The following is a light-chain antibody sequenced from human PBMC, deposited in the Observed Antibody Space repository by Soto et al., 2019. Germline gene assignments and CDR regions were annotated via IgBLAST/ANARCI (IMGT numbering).Light chain of an antibody. Sequence: QSVLTQPASVSGSPGQSITISCTGTSSDVGGYIYVSWYQQHSGKAPKLIIYNVSNRPSGVSYRFSGSKSGNTASLTISGVQAEDEAHYYCSSYTSATTLGYVFGTGTKLTVL. CDR2: NVS. CDR3: SSYTSATTLGYV. J-gene: IGLJ1*01. V-gene: IGLV2-14*03. CDR1: SSDVGGYIY.